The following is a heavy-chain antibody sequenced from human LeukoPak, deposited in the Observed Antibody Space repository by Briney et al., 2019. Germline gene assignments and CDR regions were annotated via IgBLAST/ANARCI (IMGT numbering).Heavy chain of an antibody. V-gene: IGHV3-48*03. CDR1: GFTFSSYE. CDR3: ARINDYGDYGDYYYYMDV. Sequence: GGSLRLSCAASGFTFSSYEMNWVRQAPGKGLAWVSYISSSGSTIYYADSVRGRFTISRDNAKNSLYLQMNSLRAEDTAVYYCARINDYGDYGDYYYYMDVWGKGTTVTVSS. J-gene: IGHJ6*03. D-gene: IGHD4-17*01. CDR2: ISSSGSTI.